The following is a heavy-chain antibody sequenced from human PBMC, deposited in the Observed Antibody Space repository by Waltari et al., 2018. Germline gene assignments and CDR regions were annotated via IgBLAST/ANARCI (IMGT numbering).Heavy chain of an antibody. J-gene: IGHJ4*02. CDR2: ISVSGGST. D-gene: IGHD5-12*01. CDR3: AKEGWLRFIDS. CDR1: GFTFSSYA. V-gene: IGHV3-23*01. Sequence: EVQLLESGGGLVQPGGSLRVSCAASGFTFSSYAMSWVRQAPGTGLEWVSGISVSGGSTYYADSVKGRFIISRDNSRNTIDLQMNSLRAEDTAVYYCAKEGWLRFIDSWGQGTLVTVSS.